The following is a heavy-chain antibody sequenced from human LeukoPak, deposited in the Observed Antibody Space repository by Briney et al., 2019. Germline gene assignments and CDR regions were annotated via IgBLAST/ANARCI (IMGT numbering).Heavy chain of an antibody. J-gene: IGHJ4*02. D-gene: IGHD3-22*01. CDR1: GFTFGDYA. Sequence: GGSLRLSCTASGFTFGDYAMSWVRQAPGKGLEWVGFIRSKAYGGTAEYAASVKDRFTISRDDSKSIAYLQMNSLKTEDTAVYYCTRENWIGDSSGYHDYWGQGTLVIVSS. CDR2: IRSKAYGGTA. CDR3: TRENWIGDSSGYHDY. V-gene: IGHV3-49*04.